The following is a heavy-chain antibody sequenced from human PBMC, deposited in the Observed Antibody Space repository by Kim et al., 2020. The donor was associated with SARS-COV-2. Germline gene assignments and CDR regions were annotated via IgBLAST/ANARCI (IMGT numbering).Heavy chain of an antibody. CDR1: GFTFSRHW. Sequence: GGSLRLSCAASGFTFSRHWIHWVRQAPGKGLVWVSHINGDGSDTNYADSVKGRFTISRDNAKNTLYLQMNSLRAEDTAVYYCVGDDHGDRFGYWGQGTLVTVSS. D-gene: IGHD4-17*01. V-gene: IGHV3-74*01. CDR2: INGDGSDT. CDR3: VGDDHGDRFGY. J-gene: IGHJ4*02.